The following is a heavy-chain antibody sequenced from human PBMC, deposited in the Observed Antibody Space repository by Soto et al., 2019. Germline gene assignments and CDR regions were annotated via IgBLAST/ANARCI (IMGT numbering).Heavy chain of an antibody. V-gene: IGHV1-69*06. J-gene: IGHJ6*01. Sequence: GASVKVSCKASGGTFSSYAISWVRQAPGQGLEWMGGIIPIFGTANYAQKFQGRVTITADKSTSTAYMELSSLRSEDTAVYYCARGNIKMRIAANEEDYDGRDVWGRGSRVTAAS. CDR2: IIPIFGTA. D-gene: IGHD6-6*01. CDR1: GGTFSSYA. CDR3: ARGNIKMRIAANEEDYDGRDV.